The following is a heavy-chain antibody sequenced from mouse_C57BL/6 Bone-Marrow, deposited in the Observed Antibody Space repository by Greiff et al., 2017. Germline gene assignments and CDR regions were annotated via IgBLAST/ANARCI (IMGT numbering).Heavy chain of an antibody. J-gene: IGHJ4*01. CDR3: ARTTVVAHYYAMDY. D-gene: IGHD1-1*01. V-gene: IGHV5-17*01. CDR2: ISSGSSTI. CDR1: GFTFSDYG. Sequence: EVQVVESGGGLVKPGGSLKLSCAASGFTFSDYGMHWVRQAPEKGLEWVAYISSGSSTIYYAETVKGRFTIPRDNAKNTLFLQMTSLRSEDTAMYYCARTTVVAHYYAMDYWGQGTSVTVSS.